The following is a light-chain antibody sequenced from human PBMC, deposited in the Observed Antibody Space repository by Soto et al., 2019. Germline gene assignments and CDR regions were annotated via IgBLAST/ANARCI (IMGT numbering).Light chain of an antibody. CDR3: GSHSTSTTLPDV. CDR1: SSDVGGFNF. J-gene: IGLJ1*01. Sequence: QSVLTQPASVSGSPGQSITISCTGTSSDVGGFNFVSWFQHHPGKAPKLMIYEVSHRPSGVSNRFSGSKSANTASLTISGLQAEDEADYFCGSHSTSTTLPDVFGSGTKLTVL. CDR2: EVS. V-gene: IGLV2-14*01.